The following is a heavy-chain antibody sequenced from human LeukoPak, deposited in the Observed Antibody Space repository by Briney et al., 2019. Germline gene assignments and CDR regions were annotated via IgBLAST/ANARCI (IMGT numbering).Heavy chain of an antibody. D-gene: IGHD6-13*01. CDR2: ITSSSSTI. CDR1: GFTFSSYS. J-gene: IGHJ4*02. V-gene: IGHV3-48*02. CDR3: ARDLGSSWSFDY. Sequence: GGSLRLSCATSGFTFSSYSMNWVPQAPGKGLEWVSYITSSSSTIYYADSVKGRFTISRDNAKNSLYLQMNSLRDEDTAVYYCARDLGSSWSFDYWGQGTLVTVSS.